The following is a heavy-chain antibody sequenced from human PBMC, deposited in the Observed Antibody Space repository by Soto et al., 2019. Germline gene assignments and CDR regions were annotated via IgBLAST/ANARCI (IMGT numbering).Heavy chain of an antibody. CDR3: AKLSLTTKWFDP. CDR1: GFTFSSYA. V-gene: IGHV3-23*01. CDR2: ISGSGGST. J-gene: IGHJ5*02. Sequence: PGECLKISCAASGFTFSSYAMSWVRQAPGKGLEWVSAISGSGGSTYYADSVKGRFTISRDNSKNTLYLQMNSLRAEDTAVYYCAKLSLTTKWFDPWGQGTLVTVSS. D-gene: IGHD4-17*01.